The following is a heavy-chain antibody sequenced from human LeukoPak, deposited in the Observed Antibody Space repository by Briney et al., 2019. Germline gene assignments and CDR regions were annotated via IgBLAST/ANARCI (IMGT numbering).Heavy chain of an antibody. CDR1: GYTFTSYG. CDR3: AREQQVAAAEIDY. J-gene: IGHJ4*02. CDR2: ISAYNGNT. Sequence: GASVKVSCKASGYTFTSYGIRWVRQAPGQGLEWMGWISAYNGNTNYAQKLQGRVTMTTDTSTSTAYMELRSLRAEDTAVYYSAREQQVAAAEIDYWGQGTLVTVSS. V-gene: IGHV1-18*01. D-gene: IGHD6-13*01.